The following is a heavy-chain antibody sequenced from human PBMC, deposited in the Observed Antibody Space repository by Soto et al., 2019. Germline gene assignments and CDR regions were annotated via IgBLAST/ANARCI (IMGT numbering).Heavy chain of an antibody. Sequence: EVQLLESGGGLVQPGGSLRLSCAASGFTFSNYAMSWVRQAPGKGLEWVSGISGSGGSTDYADSVKGRFTVSRDNSKNTLYRQMNSLRAEDTAVYYCAKPPLSGYYNFDYWGQGTLVTVSS. CDR1: GFTFSNYA. D-gene: IGHD3-22*01. CDR3: AKPPLSGYYNFDY. J-gene: IGHJ4*02. V-gene: IGHV3-23*01. CDR2: ISGSGGST.